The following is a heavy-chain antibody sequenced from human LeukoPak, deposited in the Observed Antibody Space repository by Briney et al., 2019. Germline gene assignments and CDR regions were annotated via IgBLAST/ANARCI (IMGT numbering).Heavy chain of an antibody. J-gene: IGHJ4*02. D-gene: IGHD3-10*01. CDR3: ARVGASKLLWFGGLRGNPFDY. V-gene: IGHV4-34*01. CDR2: INHSGST. Sequence: SETLSLTCAVYGGSFSGYYWSWIRQPPGKGLEWIGEINHSGSTNYNPSLKSRVTISVDTSKNQFSLKLSSVTAADTAVYYCARVGASKLLWFGGLRGNPFDYWGQGTLVTVSS. CDR1: GGSFSGYY.